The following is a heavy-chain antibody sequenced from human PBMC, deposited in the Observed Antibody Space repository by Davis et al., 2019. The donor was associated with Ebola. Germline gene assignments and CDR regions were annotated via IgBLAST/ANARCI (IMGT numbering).Heavy chain of an antibody. V-gene: IGHV4-59*01. J-gene: IGHJ4*02. D-gene: IGHD3-10*01. CDR1: GGSFTTYY. CDR2: MYYSGST. CDR3: ARFARRLDY. Sequence: SETLSLTCTVSGGSFTTYYWTWIRQPPGKGLEWIGYMYYSGSTNYNPSLKSRVTISVDMSKKQFSLRLSSVTAADTAVYYCARFARRLDYWGQGTLVIVSS.